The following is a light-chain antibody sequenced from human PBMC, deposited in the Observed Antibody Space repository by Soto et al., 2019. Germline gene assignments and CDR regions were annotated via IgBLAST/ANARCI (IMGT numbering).Light chain of an antibody. CDR1: SGDIGSYNR. J-gene: IGLJ1*01. V-gene: IGLV2-14*01. CDR3: SSYPNINSRACL. CDR2: EVT. Sequence: QSALTQPASVSGSPGQSITISCTGTSGDIGSYNRVSWYQQHPGKAPKLIIYEVTDRPSGVSNRFSGSKSGNTASLTISGLQAEDEAEYYCSSYPNINSRACLFGTGTKLTGL.